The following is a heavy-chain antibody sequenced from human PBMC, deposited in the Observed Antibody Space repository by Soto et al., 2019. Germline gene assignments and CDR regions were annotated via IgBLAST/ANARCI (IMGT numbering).Heavy chain of an antibody. D-gene: IGHD6-6*01. J-gene: IGHJ4*02. CDR1: GFTFSSYA. CDR3: ARGGGSSSARY. CDR2: NGASGVTT. V-gene: IGHV3-23*01. Sequence: EVQLLESGGGLVQPGGSLRLCCAASGFTFSSYAMSWVRQAPGSGLEWVSTNGASGVTTYYAGSVKGRFTISRDISKNMLYLQMDSLGAEDTAVYYCARGGGSSSARYWGQGTLVTVSS.